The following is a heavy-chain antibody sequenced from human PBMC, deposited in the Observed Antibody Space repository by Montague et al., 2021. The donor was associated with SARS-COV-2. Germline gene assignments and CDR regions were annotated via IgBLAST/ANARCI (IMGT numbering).Heavy chain of an antibody. CDR2: IFYFGDV. CDR3: ARVGNYLGFY. J-gene: IGHJ4*02. CDR1: GDSVSSGRYF. D-gene: IGHD3-10*01. V-gene: IGHV4-61*01. Sequence: SETLSLTCTVSGDSVSSGRYFWTWVRQAPGKGLEWIGYIFYFGDVSYNPSLRSRVTISVDTSNNQFSLRFSSVTAADTAKYYCARVGNYLGFYWSQGTLVTVSS.